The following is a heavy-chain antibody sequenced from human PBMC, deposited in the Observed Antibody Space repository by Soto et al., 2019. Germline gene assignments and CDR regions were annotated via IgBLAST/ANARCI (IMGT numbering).Heavy chain of an antibody. CDR3: ARDTRKGRPYAMDV. D-gene: IGHD6-6*01. V-gene: IGHV3-33*08. J-gene: IGHJ6*02. CDR1: GFIFSNFG. CDR2: IWYDGSNA. Sequence: GGSLRLSCATAGFIFSNFGMHWVRQAPGKGLEWVAVIWYDGSNAVSADSVKGRFTISRDNSKNTIYLQMSGLRSEDTAVYYCARDTRKGRPYAMDVWGQGTMVTVSS.